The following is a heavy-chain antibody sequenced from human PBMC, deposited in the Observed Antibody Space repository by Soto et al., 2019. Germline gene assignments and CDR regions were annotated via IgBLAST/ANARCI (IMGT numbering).Heavy chain of an antibody. CDR1: GGSFSGYY. J-gene: IGHJ4*02. CDR3: ARGSGGVGPAATFDY. Sequence: QVQLQQWGAGLLKPSETLSLTCAVYGGSFSGYYWSWIRQPPGKGLEWIGESNHSGSTNYNPSLKSRVTISVDKSKNQFSLRLSSVTAADTAGYYCARGSGGVGPAATFDYWGQGTLVTVSS. D-gene: IGHD2-2*01. CDR2: SNHSGST. V-gene: IGHV4-34*01.